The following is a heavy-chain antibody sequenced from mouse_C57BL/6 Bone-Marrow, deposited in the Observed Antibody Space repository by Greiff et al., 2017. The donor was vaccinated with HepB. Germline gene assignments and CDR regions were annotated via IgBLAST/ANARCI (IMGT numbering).Heavy chain of an antibody. CDR3: ARPLITTEGGFAY. CDR2: ISSGGSYT. CDR1: GFTFSSYG. Sequence: EVMLVESGGDLVKPGGSLKLSCAASGFTFSSYGMSWVRQTPDKRLEWVATISSGGSYTYYPDSVKGRFTISRDNAKNTLYLQMSSLKSEDTAMYYCARPLITTEGGFAYWGQGTLVTVSA. J-gene: IGHJ3*01. D-gene: IGHD1-1*01. V-gene: IGHV5-6*01.